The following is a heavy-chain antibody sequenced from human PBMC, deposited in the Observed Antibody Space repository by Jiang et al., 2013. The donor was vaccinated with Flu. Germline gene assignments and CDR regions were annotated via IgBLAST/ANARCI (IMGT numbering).Heavy chain of an antibody. CDR1: GDSVSSNTAA. J-gene: IGHJ4*02. V-gene: IGHV6-1*01. D-gene: IGHD6-13*01. CDR3: AREAPYSSSWYIDY. Sequence: QTLSLTCAISGDSVSSNTAAWHWIRQSPSRGLEWLGRTYYRSKWYNDYAVSVKSRITINPDTSKNQFSLQLNSVTLEDTAVYYCAREAPYSSSWYIDYWGQGTLVTVSS. CDR2: TYYRSKWYN.